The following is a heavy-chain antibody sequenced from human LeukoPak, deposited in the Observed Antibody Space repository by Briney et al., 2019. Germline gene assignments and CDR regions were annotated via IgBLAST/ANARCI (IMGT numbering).Heavy chain of an antibody. V-gene: IGHV3-30*04. J-gene: IGHJ4*02. Sequence: PGGSLRLSCAASGFTFSNYAMHWVRQGPGKGLEWVAVISSDGNKIYYADSVKGRFTISRDNSKNTLYLEMNSLRPEDTALYYCARGAHRRDDYGGFFDYWGQGTLVTVSS. CDR3: ARGAHRRDDYGGFFDY. CDR1: GFTFSNYA. D-gene: IGHD4-23*01. CDR2: ISSDGNKI.